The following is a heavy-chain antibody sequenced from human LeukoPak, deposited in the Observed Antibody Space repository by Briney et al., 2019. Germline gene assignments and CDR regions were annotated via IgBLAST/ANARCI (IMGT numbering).Heavy chain of an antibody. D-gene: IGHD1-1*01. CDR2: ISTSGGNT. Sequence: GGSLRLSCAASGFTFSTCAMSWVRQAPGKGLEWVSAISTSGGNTYYGDSVKGRFTISRDNSRDTLYLQMTSLRAEDTAIYYCARSPTDNSREGVDYWGQGTLVTVSS. J-gene: IGHJ4*02. CDR1: GFTFSTCA. V-gene: IGHV3-23*01. CDR3: ARSPTDNSREGVDY.